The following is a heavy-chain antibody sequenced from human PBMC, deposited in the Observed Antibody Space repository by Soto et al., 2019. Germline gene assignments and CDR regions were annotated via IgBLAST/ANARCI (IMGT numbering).Heavy chain of an antibody. CDR3: ARGDYYDSSGPFSDAFDI. Sequence: PGGSLRPSYEAAGFTFSNYWMSWLRQAPGKVLEWVANIKPDGSEKWYVDSVKGRFTISRDNAKSSLYLQMNSLRAEDTAVYYCARGDYYDSSGPFSDAFDIWGQGT. CDR2: IKPDGSEK. CDR1: GFTFSNYW. D-gene: IGHD3-22*01. J-gene: IGHJ3*02. V-gene: IGHV3-7*04.